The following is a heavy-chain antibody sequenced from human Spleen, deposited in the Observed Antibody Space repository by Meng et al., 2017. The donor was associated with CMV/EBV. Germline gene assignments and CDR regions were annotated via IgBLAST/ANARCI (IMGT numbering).Heavy chain of an antibody. CDR3: SRDCSRVSCPAGSYYYGLDV. V-gene: IGHV1-69*10. CDR2: IIPLLGRT. CDR1: GGTFSTYT. Sequence: SVKVSCKASGGTFSTYTISWVRQAPGQGLEWMGGIIPLLGRTNYAPDIQGRLTFSADKSTSTAYMDLSSLRSEDTAVYFCSRDCSRVSCPAGSYYYGLDVWGQGTTVTVSS. J-gene: IGHJ6*02. D-gene: IGHD2-15*01.